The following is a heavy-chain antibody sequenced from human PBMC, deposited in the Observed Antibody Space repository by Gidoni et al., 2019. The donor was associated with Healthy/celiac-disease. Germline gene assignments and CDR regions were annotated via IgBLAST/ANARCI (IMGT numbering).Heavy chain of an antibody. J-gene: IGHJ3*02. V-gene: IGHV1-18*01. CDR1: GYTFTSYG. CDR3: ARVWDYYDSSGYPDAFDI. CDR2: ISAYNGNT. D-gene: IGHD3-22*01. Sequence: QVQLVQSGAEVKKPGASVKVSCKASGYTFTSYGISWVRQAPGQGLEWMGWISAYNGNTNYAQKLQGRVTMTTDTSMSTAYMELRSLRSDDTAVYYCARVWDYYDSSGYPDAFDIWGQGTMVTVSS.